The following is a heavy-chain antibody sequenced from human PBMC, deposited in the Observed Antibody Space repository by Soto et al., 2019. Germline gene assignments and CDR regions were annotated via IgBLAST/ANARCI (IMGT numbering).Heavy chain of an antibody. V-gene: IGHV4-59*08. CDR1: GGSISSYY. D-gene: IGHD2-15*01. J-gene: IGHJ6*03. CDR2: IYYSGGT. CDR3: ARHGMSCSGGSCYGYYMDV. Sequence: PSETLSLTCTVSGGSISSYYWSWIRQPPGKGLEWIGYIYYSGGTNYNPSLKSRVTISVDTSKNQFSLKLSSVTAADTAVYYCARHGMSCSGGSCYGYYMDVWGKGTTVTVSS.